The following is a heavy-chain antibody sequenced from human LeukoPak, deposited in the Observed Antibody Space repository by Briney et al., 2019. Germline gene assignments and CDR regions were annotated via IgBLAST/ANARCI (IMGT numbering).Heavy chain of an antibody. CDR2: IDPSDSST. J-gene: IGHJ6*02. D-gene: IGHD6-19*01. CDR3: ARLRYSSGWDLGYYYGMDV. CDR1: GYSFTSYW. Sequence: GESLRISCKGSGYSFTSYWISWVRQMPGKGLEWMGRIDPSDSSTNYSPSFQGHVTISTDKSITTAYLQWSSLKASDTAMYYCARLRYSSGWDLGYYYGMDVWGQGTTVTVSS. V-gene: IGHV5-10-1*01.